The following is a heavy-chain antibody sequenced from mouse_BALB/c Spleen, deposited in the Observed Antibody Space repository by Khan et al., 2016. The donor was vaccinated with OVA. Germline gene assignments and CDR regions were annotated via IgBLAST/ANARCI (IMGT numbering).Heavy chain of an antibody. CDR1: GYTFTDYI. Sequence: QVQLKQSGAELLKPGASVKLSCKASGYTFTDYIIHWVKQRSGQGLEWIGWFYPGSGSIKYNENFKDKATLTADKSSSTVYMELSRLTSDDSAVYFCARHGRSGNRFDYWGQGTTLTVSS. CDR2: FYPGSGSI. J-gene: IGHJ2*01. CDR3: ARHGRSGNRFDY. V-gene: IGHV1-62-2*01. D-gene: IGHD2-1*01.